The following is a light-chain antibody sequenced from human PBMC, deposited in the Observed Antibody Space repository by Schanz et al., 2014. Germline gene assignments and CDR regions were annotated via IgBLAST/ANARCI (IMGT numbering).Light chain of an antibody. V-gene: IGLV2-8*01. Sequence: QSALTQPPSASGSPGQSVTISCTGTSSDVGGYNYVSWYQQYPGKAPKLMIYEVNKRPSGVPDRFSGSKSGNTASLTISGLQAEDEADYYCSSYTSSNTWMFGGGTKLTV. CDR2: EVN. J-gene: IGLJ3*02. CDR3: SSYTSSNTWM. CDR1: SSDVGGYNY.